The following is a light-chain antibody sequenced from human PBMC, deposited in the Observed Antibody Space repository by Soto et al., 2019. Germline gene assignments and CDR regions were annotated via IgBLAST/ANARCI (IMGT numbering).Light chain of an antibody. V-gene: IGKV3-20*01. CDR2: GAS. J-gene: IGKJ1*01. Sequence: EIVLTQSPGTLSLSPGERATLSCRASQSVSSGYLAWYQQKPGQAPRLLIYGASTRATGIPDRLSGSGSGTDFTLTISRLEPEDFAVYYCQQYGSSQTFGQGTKVDIK. CDR3: QQYGSSQT. CDR1: QSVSSGY.